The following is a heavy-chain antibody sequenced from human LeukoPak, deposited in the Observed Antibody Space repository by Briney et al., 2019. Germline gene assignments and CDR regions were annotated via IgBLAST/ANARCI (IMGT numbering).Heavy chain of an antibody. Sequence: GGSLRLSCAASGFTFSSYDMHWVRQAPGKGLEWVAVISYDGSNKYYADSVKGRFTISRDNSKNTLYLQMNSLRAEDTAVYYCARAQLYYYDSSGLVYWGQGTLVTVSS. J-gene: IGHJ4*02. CDR1: GFTFSSYD. CDR3: ARAQLYYYDSSGLVY. D-gene: IGHD3-22*01. V-gene: IGHV3-30*01. CDR2: ISYDGSNK.